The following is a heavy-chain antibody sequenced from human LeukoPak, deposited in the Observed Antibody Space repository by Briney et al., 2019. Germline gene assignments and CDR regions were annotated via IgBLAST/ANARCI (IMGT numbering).Heavy chain of an antibody. CDR2: IYGGGDA. CDR1: GFTFSITY. CDR3: AKVRYCSGVNCYPDDN. V-gene: IGHV3-66*02. D-gene: IGHD2-15*01. J-gene: IGHJ4*02. Sequence: PGGSLRLSCTASGFTFSITYMAWVRQAPGKGLEWVSVIYGGGDAYYADSVKGRFTISRDNSKNTLYLQMNSLRAEDTAVYYCAKVRYCSGVNCYPDDNWGQGTLVTVSS.